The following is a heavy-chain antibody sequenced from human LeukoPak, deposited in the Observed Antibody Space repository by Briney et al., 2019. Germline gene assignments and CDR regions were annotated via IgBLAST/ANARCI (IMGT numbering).Heavy chain of an antibody. Sequence: PGGSLRLSCAASEFTFSSYGMHWVRQAPGKGLEWVTVKSYDGSNKYYADSVKGRFTISRDNSKNTLYLQMNSLRAEDTAVYYCAKVQPPPYGDYYGDAFDIWGQGTMVTVSS. V-gene: IGHV3-30*18. CDR1: EFTFSSYG. J-gene: IGHJ3*02. CDR3: AKVQPPPYGDYYGDAFDI. D-gene: IGHD4-17*01. CDR2: KSYDGSNK.